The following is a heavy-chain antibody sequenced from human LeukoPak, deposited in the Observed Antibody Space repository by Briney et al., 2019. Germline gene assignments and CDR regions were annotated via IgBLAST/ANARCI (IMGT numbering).Heavy chain of an antibody. CDR3: ARSIPGY. D-gene: IGHD2-21*01. CDR1: GGSFSGYY. J-gene: IGHJ4*02. V-gene: IGHV4-34*01. Sequence: SETLSLTCAVYGGSFSGYYWSWIRQPPGKGLEWIGEINHSGSTNYNPSLKSRVTISVDTSKNQFSLKLSSVTAADTAVYYCARSIPGYWGQGTLVTVSS. CDR2: INHSGST.